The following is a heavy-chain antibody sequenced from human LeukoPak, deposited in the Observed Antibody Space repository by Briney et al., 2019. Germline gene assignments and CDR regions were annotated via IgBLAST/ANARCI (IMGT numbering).Heavy chain of an antibody. Sequence: SETLSLTCTVSGGSISSYYWSRIRQPAGKGLEWIGRVRSSGSTNYNPSLKSRVTISVDTSKNQFSLKLSSVTAADTAVYYCARGVRYSSGWIDYWGQGTLVTVSS. CDR2: VRSSGST. J-gene: IGHJ4*02. V-gene: IGHV4-4*07. CDR1: GGSISSYY. CDR3: ARGVRYSSGWIDY. D-gene: IGHD6-19*01.